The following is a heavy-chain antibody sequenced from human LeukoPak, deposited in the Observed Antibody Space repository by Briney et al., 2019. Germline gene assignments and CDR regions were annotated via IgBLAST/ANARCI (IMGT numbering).Heavy chain of an antibody. CDR3: ARGVRPRYCSSTSCYGYYFDY. CDR2: INHSGST. D-gene: IGHD2-2*01. CDR1: GGSFSGYY. Sequence: LETLSLTCAVYGGSFSGYYWSWIRQPPGKGLEWIGEINHSGSTNYNPSLKSRVTISVDTSKNQFSLKLSSVTAADTAVYYCARGVRPRYCSSTSCYGYYFDYWGQGTLVTVSS. J-gene: IGHJ4*02. V-gene: IGHV4-34*01.